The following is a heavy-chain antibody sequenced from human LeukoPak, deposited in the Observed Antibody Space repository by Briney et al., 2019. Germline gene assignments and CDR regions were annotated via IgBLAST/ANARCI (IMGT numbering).Heavy chain of an antibody. CDR1: GDSVSSGGYY. CDR2: IYYSGST. D-gene: IGHD2-21*02. CDR3: ARARRDEYYFDY. V-gene: IGHV4-61*08. J-gene: IGHJ4*02. Sequence: SETLPLPCSVSGDSVSSGGYYWSWIRQPPGKGLEWIGYIYYSGSTNYNPSLKSRVTISVDTSKNQLSLKLNCVTAADTAVYYCARARRDEYYFDYWGQGTLVTVSS.